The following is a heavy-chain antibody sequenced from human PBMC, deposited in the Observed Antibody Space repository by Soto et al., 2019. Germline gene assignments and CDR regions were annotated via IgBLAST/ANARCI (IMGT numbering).Heavy chain of an antibody. CDR2: ISYDGSNK. V-gene: IGHV3-30-3*01. D-gene: IGHD3-22*01. CDR3: ARDSPTHYYDSSGYYPDYYFDY. Sequence: QVQLVESGGGVVQPGRSLRLSCAASGFTFSSYAMHWVRQAPGKGLEWVAVISYDGSNKYYADSVKGRFTISRDNSKNTLYLQMNSLRAEDTAVYYCARDSPTHYYDSSGYYPDYYFDYWGQGTLVTVSS. J-gene: IGHJ4*02. CDR1: GFTFSSYA.